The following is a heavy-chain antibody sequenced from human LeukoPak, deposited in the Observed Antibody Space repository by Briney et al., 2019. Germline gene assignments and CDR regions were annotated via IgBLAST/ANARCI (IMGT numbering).Heavy chain of an antibody. CDR3: AGSIAAAGPDDY. D-gene: IGHD6-13*01. V-gene: IGHV4-4*07. CDR1: GGSISSYY. J-gene: IGHJ4*02. CDR2: IYTSGST. Sequence: SETLSLTCTVSGGSISSYYWSWIRQPAGKGLEWIGRIYTSGSTNYNPSLKSRVTMSVDTSKNQFSPKLSSVTAADTAVYYCAGSIAAAGPDDYWGQGTLVTVSS.